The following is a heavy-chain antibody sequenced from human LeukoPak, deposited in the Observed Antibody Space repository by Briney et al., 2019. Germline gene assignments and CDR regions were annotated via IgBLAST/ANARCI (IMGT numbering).Heavy chain of an antibody. D-gene: IGHD2-2*01. Sequence: GGSLRLSCAASGFTFNTYAMQWVRHAPGKGLEYVSVIDSIGDGTYYANSVKGRFSISRDNSKNTVYLQMDSLKVEDTAVYYCARADCSSSSCYTVSYWGQGTLVTVSS. CDR1: GFTFNTYA. V-gene: IGHV3-64*01. CDR2: IDSIGDGT. CDR3: ARADCSSSSCYTVSY. J-gene: IGHJ4*02.